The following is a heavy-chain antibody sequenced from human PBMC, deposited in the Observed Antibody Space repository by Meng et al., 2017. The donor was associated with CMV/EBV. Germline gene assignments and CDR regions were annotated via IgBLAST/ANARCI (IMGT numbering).Heavy chain of an antibody. V-gene: IGHV3-43*01. J-gene: IGHJ4*02. D-gene: IGHD5-12*01. CDR3: AKDIGATIGRGAIDY. CDR2: ISWDGGST. CDR1: GFTFDDYT. Sequence: GESLKISCAASGFTFDDYTMHWVRQAPGKGLEWVSLISWDGGSTYYADSVKGRFTISRDNSKNTLYLQMNSLRTEDTALYYCAKDIGATIGRGAIDYWGQETLVTVSS.